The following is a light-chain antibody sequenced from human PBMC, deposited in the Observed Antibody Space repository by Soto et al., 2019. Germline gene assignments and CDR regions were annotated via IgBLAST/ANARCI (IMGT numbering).Light chain of an antibody. V-gene: IGKV3-20*01. CDR2: GAS. CDR3: HQYGSSPRT. CDR1: QSVSSSF. J-gene: IGKJ4*01. Sequence: EIVLTQSPGTLSLSPGEGATLSCRASQSVSSSFLAWYQQKPGQAPRLLIYGASSRAAGIPDRFSGSGSGTDFTLTISRLKPEDFAVYYCHQYGSSPRTFGGGAKVEIK.